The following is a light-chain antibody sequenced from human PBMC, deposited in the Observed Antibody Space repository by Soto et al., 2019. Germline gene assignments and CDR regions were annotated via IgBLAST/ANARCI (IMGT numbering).Light chain of an antibody. J-gene: IGKJ5*01. CDR3: QQYESLPLT. V-gene: IGKV1-33*01. CDR2: DAS. Sequence: DIRMTQSPSSLSASIGDRVTITSQASQDINKNLIWYQQKPGKAPKLLIYDASDLETGVPSRFSGSGSGTGFTFTISSLQPEDFATYYCQQYESLPLTFGQGTRLEIK. CDR1: QDINKN.